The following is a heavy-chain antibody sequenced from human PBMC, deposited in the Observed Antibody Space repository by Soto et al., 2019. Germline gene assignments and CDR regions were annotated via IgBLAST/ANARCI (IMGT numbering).Heavy chain of an antibody. CDR3: ARGVGGSDSWYFDY. CDR2: ISSSSSYI. CDR1: GFTFSSYS. J-gene: IGHJ4*02. D-gene: IGHD2-15*01. Sequence: EVQLVESGGGLVKPGGSLRLSCAASGFTFSSYSMNWVRQAPGKGLEWVSSISSSSSYIYYADSVNGRFTISRDNAKNSLHLQTNSLRAEDTAVYYCARGVGGSDSWYFDYWGQGTLVTVSS. V-gene: IGHV3-21*01.